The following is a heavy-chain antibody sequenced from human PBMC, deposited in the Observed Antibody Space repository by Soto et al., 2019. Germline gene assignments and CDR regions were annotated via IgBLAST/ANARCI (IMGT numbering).Heavy chain of an antibody. CDR3: AKDRDDIAMVDAFDF. CDR2: ISGSGVTT. Sequence: EMQLLESGGDLVQPVGSLRLSCAASGFSFGDYAMTWVRQAPGKGLEYVSAISGSGVTTYYPDSMKGRFTISRDNSKNTLYLQMNSLRVEDTAVYYCAKDRDDIAMVDAFDFWGQGTTVTVSS. CDR1: GFSFGDYA. D-gene: IGHD2-8*01. J-gene: IGHJ3*01. V-gene: IGHV3-23*01.